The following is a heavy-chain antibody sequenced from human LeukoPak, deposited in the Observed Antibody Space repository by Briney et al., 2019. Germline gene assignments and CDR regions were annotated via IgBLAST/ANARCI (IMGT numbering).Heavy chain of an antibody. J-gene: IGHJ6*03. CDR3: ARGIDYYYYYMDV. V-gene: IGHV1-2*02. CDR2: INPNSGGT. Sequence: ASVKVSCKASGYTFTGYYMHWVRQAPGQGLEWMGWINPNSGGTNYAQKFQGRVTMTRDTSIGTAYMELSRLRSDDTAVYYCARGIDYYYYYMDVWGKGTTVTISS. CDR1: GYTFTGYY. D-gene: IGHD2-15*01.